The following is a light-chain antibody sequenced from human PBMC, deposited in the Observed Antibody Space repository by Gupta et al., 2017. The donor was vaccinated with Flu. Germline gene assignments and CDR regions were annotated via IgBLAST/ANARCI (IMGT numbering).Light chain of an antibody. V-gene: IGLV1-44*01. CDR1: SSNVGTNP. CDR2: SNN. J-gene: IGLJ2*01. CDR3: AAWDDTLDGHVV. Sequence: QSVLTQPPSASGTPGQRETMPCSGTSSNVGTNPVNWYQQLPGTAPKLLIFSNNQRPSGVPDRFSGSRSGTSASLAISGLQSEDEADYYCAAWDDTLDGHVVFGGGTKLTVL.